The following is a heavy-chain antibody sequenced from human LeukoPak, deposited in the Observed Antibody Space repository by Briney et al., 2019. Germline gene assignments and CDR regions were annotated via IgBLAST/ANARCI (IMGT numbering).Heavy chain of an antibody. CDR1: GLSFSTYY. CDR3: LRGHYSDY. V-gene: IGHV3-11*04. CDR2: ISSGAGTSI. J-gene: IGHJ4*02. Sequence: PGGSLRLSCAASGLSFSTYYMGWIRQAPGKGLEWVSYISSGAGTSIYYADSVRGRFFISRDNDKNSLYLQMNSLRADDTAVYYCLRGHYSDYTSQGTLVTVSS.